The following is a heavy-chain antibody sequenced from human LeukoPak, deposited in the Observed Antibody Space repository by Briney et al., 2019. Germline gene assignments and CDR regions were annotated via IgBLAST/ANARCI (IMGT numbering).Heavy chain of an antibody. D-gene: IGHD3-3*01. J-gene: IGHJ6*02. CDR3: ARGGVTMRDYYYYGMDV. CDR2: IKQDGSEK. CDR1: GFTFSSSA. V-gene: IGHV3-7*03. Sequence: GGSLRLSCAASGFTFSSSAMHWVHQAPGKGLEWVANIKQDGSEKYYVDSVKGRFTISRDNAKNSLYLQMNSLRAEDTAVYYCARGGVTMRDYYYYGMDVWGQGTTVTVSS.